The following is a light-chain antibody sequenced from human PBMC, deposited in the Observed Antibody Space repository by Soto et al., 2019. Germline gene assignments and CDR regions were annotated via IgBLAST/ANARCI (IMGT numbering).Light chain of an antibody. CDR1: NSNIGSNT. CDR3: AAWDDSLSGVV. V-gene: IGLV1-44*01. CDR2: SNN. J-gene: IGLJ2*01. Sequence: VLTQPPSASGTPGLRVTISCSGSNSNIGSNTVNWYHQLPGTAPKLLIYSNNQRPSGVPDRFSGSKSGTSASLVISGLQSDDEADYYCAAWDDSLSGVVFGGGTKLTVL.